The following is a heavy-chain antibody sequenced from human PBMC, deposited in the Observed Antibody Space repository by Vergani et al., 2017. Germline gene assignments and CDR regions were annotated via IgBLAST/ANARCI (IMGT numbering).Heavy chain of an antibody. CDR2: IYYSGST. D-gene: IGHD5-18*01. J-gene: IGHJ4*02. CDR1: GGSISSYY. Sequence: QVQLQESGPGLVKPSETLSLTCTVSGGSISSYYWSWIRQPPGKGLEWIGYIYYSGSTNYNPSLKSRVTISVDTSKTQFSRKLSSVTAADTAVYYCARGGGYSYGYVDYWGQGTLVTVSA. CDR3: ARGGGYSYGYVDY. V-gene: IGHV4-59*01.